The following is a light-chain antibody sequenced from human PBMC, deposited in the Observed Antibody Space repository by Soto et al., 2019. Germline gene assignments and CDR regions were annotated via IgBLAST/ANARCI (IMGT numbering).Light chain of an antibody. CDR1: VSEVAGYTY. Sequence: QSALTQPASVSGSPGQTITISCTGAVSEVAGYTYVSWYQQHPGKGPKVIIYDVSNRPLGVSNRFSGSKSGTTASLTISGHQAEDEADYYCSSLTRIVGLFRGGTKLTVL. J-gene: IGLJ2*01. CDR2: DVS. V-gene: IGLV2-14*03. CDR3: SSLTRIVGL.